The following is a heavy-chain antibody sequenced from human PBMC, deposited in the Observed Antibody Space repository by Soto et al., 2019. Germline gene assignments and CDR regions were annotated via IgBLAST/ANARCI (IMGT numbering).Heavy chain of an antibody. CDR2: VSHSGST. J-gene: IGHJ6*02. CDR1: GDSVNTVNYY. V-gene: IGHV4-61*01. Sequence: PSETLSLTCTVSGDSVNTVNYYWTWIRQPPGKGLDWIGYVSHSGSTNYSPSLKSRVTLSVDTSKNQFYLTLTSVAAADTAVYYCARGRGIAVRPYYYGMDVWGQGTTVTVSS. D-gene: IGHD6-6*01. CDR3: ARGRGIAVRPYYYGMDV.